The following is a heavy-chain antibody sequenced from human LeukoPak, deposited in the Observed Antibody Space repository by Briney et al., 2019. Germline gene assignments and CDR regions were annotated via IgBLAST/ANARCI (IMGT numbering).Heavy chain of an antibody. CDR1: GFIFSNYG. J-gene: IGHJ4*02. Sequence: GGSLRLSCAASGFIFSNYGMNWVHQAPGKGLEWVSGITSGGLTFYASSVKGRFTISRDNSEKTLYLQINSLRAEDTALYYCGQDWAWGAFGNWGQGALVTVSS. V-gene: IGHV3-23*01. CDR3: GQDWAWGAFGN. D-gene: IGHD1-26*01. CDR2: ITSGGLT.